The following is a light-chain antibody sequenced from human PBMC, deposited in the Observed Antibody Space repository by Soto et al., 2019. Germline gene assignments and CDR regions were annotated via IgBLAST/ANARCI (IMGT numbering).Light chain of an antibody. CDR1: RSVYSK. CDR2: AAS. Sequence: EIVMTQSPATLSVSPGERVTLSCRASRSVYSKLAWYQQKPGQAPRLLIYAASTRATGLPARFSGSGSGTEFTLTISSLQSEDFAVYYCQQHNNWPLTFGQGTKVDIK. J-gene: IGKJ1*01. CDR3: QQHNNWPLT. V-gene: IGKV3-15*01.